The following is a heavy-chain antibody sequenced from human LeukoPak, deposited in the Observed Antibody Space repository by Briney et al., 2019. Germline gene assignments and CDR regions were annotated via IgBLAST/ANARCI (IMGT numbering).Heavy chain of an antibody. J-gene: IGHJ6*03. D-gene: IGHD3-3*01. CDR1: GYAFTSYD. V-gene: IGHV1-8*01. CDR3: ARVFWSGYYNYYYYMDV. CDR2: MNPNSGNT. Sequence: ASVKVSCKASGYAFTSYDINWVRQATGQGLEWMGWMNPNSGNTGYAQKFQGRVTMTRNTSISTAYMELSSLRSEDTAVYYCARVFWSGYYNYYYYMDVWGKGTTVTVSS.